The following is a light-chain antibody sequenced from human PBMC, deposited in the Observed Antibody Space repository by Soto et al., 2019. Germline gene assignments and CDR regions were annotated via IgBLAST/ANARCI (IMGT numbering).Light chain of an antibody. CDR1: SSDVGGYNY. V-gene: IGLV2-14*01. CDR2: DVS. Sequence: QSALTQPASVSGSPGQSITISCTGTSSDVGGYNYVSWYQQHPGKAPKLMIYDVSNRPSGVSNRVSGSKSGDTASLTISGLQAEDEADYYCSSYSSISAYVFGIGTKVTVL. CDR3: SSYSSISAYV. J-gene: IGLJ1*01.